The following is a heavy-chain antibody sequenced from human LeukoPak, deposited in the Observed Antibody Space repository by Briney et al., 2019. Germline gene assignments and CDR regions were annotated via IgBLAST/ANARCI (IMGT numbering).Heavy chain of an antibody. CDR1: GYTFTSYG. D-gene: IGHD3-9*01. CDR3: AREKTLYDILTGYPYYYYYYMDV. Sequence: ASVKVSCKASGYTFTSYGISWVRQATGQGLEWMGWMNPNSGNTGYAQKFQGRVTMTRNTSISTAYMELSSLRSEDTAVYYCAREKTLYDILTGYPYYYYYYMDVWGKGTTVTVSS. J-gene: IGHJ6*03. V-gene: IGHV1-8*02. CDR2: MNPNSGNT.